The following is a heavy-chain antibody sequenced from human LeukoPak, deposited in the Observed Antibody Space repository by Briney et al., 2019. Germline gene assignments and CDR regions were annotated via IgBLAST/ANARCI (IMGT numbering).Heavy chain of an antibody. J-gene: IGHJ6*03. Sequence: RASVKVSCKASGYTFTGYYMHWVRQAPGQGLEWMGWINPNSGGTNYAQKFQGRVTMTRDTSISTAYMELSRLRSDDTAVYYCARDGEEVVPAAIPYYYYMDVWGKGTTVTVSS. V-gene: IGHV1-2*02. CDR3: ARDGEEVVPAAIPYYYYMDV. D-gene: IGHD2-2*01. CDR2: INPNSGGT. CDR1: GYTFTGYY.